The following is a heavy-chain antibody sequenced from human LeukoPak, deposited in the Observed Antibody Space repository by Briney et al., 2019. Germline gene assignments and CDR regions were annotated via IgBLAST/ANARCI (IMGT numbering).Heavy chain of an antibody. D-gene: IGHD3-10*01. J-gene: IGHJ3*02. Sequence: SSETLSLTCAVYGGSFSGYYWSWIRQPPGKGLEWIGNIFYSGSTYYSPSLRSRVTISLDTSRNQFSLKLNSVTAADTAVYYCAKSNGYGLVDIWGQGAMVTVSS. CDR2: IFYSGST. V-gene: IGHV4-34*12. CDR3: AKSNGYGLVDI. CDR1: GGSFSGYY.